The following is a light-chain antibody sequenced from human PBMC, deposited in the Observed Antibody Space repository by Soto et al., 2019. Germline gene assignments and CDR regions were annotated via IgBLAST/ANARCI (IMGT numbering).Light chain of an antibody. J-gene: IGKJ5*01. CDR1: QSVRSH. CDR3: QQYNNWPS. V-gene: IGKV3-15*01. Sequence: EIVMTQSPATLSLSPGDRATLSCRASQSVRSHLAWFQQKPGQPPRLLIFGESTRAAGVPARFSGSGSETEFTLTIRSLQSEDFAVYFCQQYNNWPSFGQGTRLEIK. CDR2: GES.